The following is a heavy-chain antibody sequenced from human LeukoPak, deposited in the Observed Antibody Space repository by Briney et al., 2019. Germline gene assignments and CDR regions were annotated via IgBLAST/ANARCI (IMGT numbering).Heavy chain of an antibody. J-gene: IGHJ4*02. Sequence: ASETLSLTCAVYGGSFSGYYWSWIRQPPGKGLEWIGEINHSGSTNYNPSLKSRVTISVDTSKNQFSLKRSSVSGADTAVYYCAREGNYYDSSGYYSPYFDYWGQGTLVSVSS. CDR3: AREGNYYDSSGYYSPYFDY. CDR2: INHSGST. V-gene: IGHV4-34*01. CDR1: GGSFSGYY. D-gene: IGHD3-22*01.